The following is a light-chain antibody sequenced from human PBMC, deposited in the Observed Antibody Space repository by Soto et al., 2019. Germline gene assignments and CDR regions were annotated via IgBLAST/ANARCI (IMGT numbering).Light chain of an antibody. V-gene: IGKV3-11*01. CDR3: QQYHNSPPT. CDR1: PSVTNY. Sequence: EIVLTQSPATLSLSPGERATLSCRASPSVTNYLAWYQQKPGQPPRLLIYGAFNRAAGIPARFSGSGSGTDFTLTISRLEPEDFAVYYCQQYHNSPPTFGQGTKVDIK. J-gene: IGKJ1*01. CDR2: GAF.